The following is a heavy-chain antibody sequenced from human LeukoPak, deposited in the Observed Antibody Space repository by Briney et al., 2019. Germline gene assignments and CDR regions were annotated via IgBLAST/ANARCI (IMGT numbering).Heavy chain of an antibody. V-gene: IGHV2-70*04. CDR2: PAWTDDK. D-gene: IGHD3-22*01. CDR3: ARSIYYYDTSGYSSPFDS. Sequence: SGPTLVNPTQTLTLTCTFSGFSLSTRGMRASWIRQPPGKALEWLARPAWTDDKFYSTSLKTRLTISKDTSRNQVVLTMTNMDPVDTATYYCARSIYYYDTSGYSSPFDSWGQGTLVTVSS. J-gene: IGHJ4*02. CDR1: GFSLSTRGMR.